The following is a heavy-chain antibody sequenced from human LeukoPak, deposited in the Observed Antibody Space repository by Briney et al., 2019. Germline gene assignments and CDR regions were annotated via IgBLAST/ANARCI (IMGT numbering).Heavy chain of an antibody. CDR2: ISAYNGNT. CDR3: ARLLVVAATPTMPDY. V-gene: IGHV1-18*01. Sequence: ASVKVSCKASGYTFTSYGISWVQQAPGQGLEWMGWISAYNGNTNYAQKLQGRVTMTTDTSTSTAYMELRSLRSDDTAVYYCARLLVVAATPTMPDYWGQGTLVTVSS. J-gene: IGHJ4*02. D-gene: IGHD2-15*01. CDR1: GYTFTSYG.